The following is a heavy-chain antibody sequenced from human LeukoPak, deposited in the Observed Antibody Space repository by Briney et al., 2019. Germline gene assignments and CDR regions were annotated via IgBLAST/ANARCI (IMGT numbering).Heavy chain of an antibody. CDR1: GGSISSSSYY. CDR2: IYYSGST. Sequence: PSETLSLTCTVSGGSISSSSYYWGWIRQPPGKGLEWIGSIYYSGSTYYNPSLKGRVTISVDTSKNQFSLKLSSVTAADTAVYYCARVRQIVATIRTYYFDYWGQGTLVTVSS. D-gene: IGHD5-12*01. CDR3: ARVRQIVATIRTYYFDY. V-gene: IGHV4-39*07. J-gene: IGHJ4*02.